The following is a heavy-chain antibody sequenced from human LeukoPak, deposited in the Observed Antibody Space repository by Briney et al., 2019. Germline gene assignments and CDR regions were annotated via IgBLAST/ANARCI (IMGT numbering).Heavy chain of an antibody. V-gene: IGHV3-13*01. J-gene: IGHJ4*02. CDR2: IGTLGDT. CDR1: GFTFSSYD. Sequence: GGSLRLSCAASGFTFSSYDFHWVRQVPGYGLEWVSGIGTLGDTYYLGSVKGRFTISRENGKNSLYLQMNSLRAGDTAVYYCARGRSLNYNDNRAHYPYWGQGTVITVSS. D-gene: IGHD3-22*01. CDR3: ARGRSLNYNDNRAHYPY.